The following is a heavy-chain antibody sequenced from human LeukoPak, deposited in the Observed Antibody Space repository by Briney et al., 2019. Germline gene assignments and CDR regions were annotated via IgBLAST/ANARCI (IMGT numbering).Heavy chain of an antibody. CDR2: IYYSGST. Sequence: SETLSLTCTVSGGSISSSSYYWGWIRQPPGKGLEWIGSIYYSGSTYYNPSLKSRVTISVDTSKNQSSLKLSSVTAADTAVYYCVRNGRHYFDFWGQGTLVTVSS. D-gene: IGHD2-8*01. V-gene: IGHV4-39*01. J-gene: IGHJ4*02. CDR1: GGSISSSSYY. CDR3: VRNGRHYFDF.